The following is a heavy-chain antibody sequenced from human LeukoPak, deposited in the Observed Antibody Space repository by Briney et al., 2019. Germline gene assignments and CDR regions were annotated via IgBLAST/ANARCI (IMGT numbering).Heavy chain of an antibody. CDR1: GFTFSSYG. V-gene: IGHV3-23*01. CDR2: INGGGDNT. CDR3: AKHSVRATGDY. D-gene: IGHD1-26*01. J-gene: IGHJ4*02. Sequence: PGGSLRLSCAASGFTFSSYGMSWVRQAPGKGLEWVSAINGGGDNTYYADSVEGRFTISRDNSKNTLYLQMNSLRAEDTAVYYCAKHSVRATGDYWGQGTLVTVSS.